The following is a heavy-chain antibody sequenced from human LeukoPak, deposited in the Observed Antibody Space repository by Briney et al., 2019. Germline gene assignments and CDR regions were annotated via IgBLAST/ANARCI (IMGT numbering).Heavy chain of an antibody. CDR1: GFTFSTYW. D-gene: IGHD1-20*01. CDR2: IKEDGSEK. Sequence: GGSLRLSCAASGFTFSTYWMMWSRQAAGKGLEWVANIKEDGSEKYYVDSVKGRFTISRDGAKNSLYLQMNSLRAEDTAVYYCARGLTVKDYWGQGTLVTVSS. J-gene: IGHJ4*02. V-gene: IGHV3-7*01. CDR3: ARGLTVKDY.